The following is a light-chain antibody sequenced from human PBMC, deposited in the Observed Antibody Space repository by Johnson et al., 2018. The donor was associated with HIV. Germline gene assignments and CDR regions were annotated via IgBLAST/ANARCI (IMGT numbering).Light chain of an antibody. V-gene: IGLV1-51*02. Sequence: QSVLTQPPSVSAAPGQKVTISCSGSSSNIGNNYVSWYQQLPGTAPKLLIYENNKRPSGIPDRFSGSKSGTSATLGITGLQTGDEADYYCGKWDSSLSAGYFFGTGTKVTVL. CDR3: GKWDSSLSAGYF. CDR2: ENN. CDR1: SSNIGNNY. J-gene: IGLJ1*01.